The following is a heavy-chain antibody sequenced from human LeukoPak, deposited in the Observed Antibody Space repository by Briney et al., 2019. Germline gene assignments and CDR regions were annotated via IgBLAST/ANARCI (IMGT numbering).Heavy chain of an antibody. CDR2: IIPILGIA. CDR1: GGTFSSYA. CDR3: ARDVRYSSTSYYMDV. D-gene: IGHD6-13*01. Sequence: ASVKVSCKASGGTFSSYAISWVRQAPGQGLEWMGRIIPILGIANYAQKFQGRVTITADKSTSTAYMELSSLRSEDTAVYYCARDVRYSSTSYYMDVWGKGTTVTVSS. V-gene: IGHV1-69*04. J-gene: IGHJ6*03.